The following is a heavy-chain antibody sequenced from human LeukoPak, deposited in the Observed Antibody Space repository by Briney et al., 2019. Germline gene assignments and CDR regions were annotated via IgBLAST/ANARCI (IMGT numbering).Heavy chain of an antibody. J-gene: IGHJ4*02. CDR2: ISNDGYNK. V-gene: IGHV3-30-3*01. Sequence: GGSLRLSCAASGFTFSGYAMYWVRQAPGKGLEWVAVISNDGYNKYYADSVKGRFTISRDNSKNTLYLQMNSLRAEDTAVYYCASDFRSYNIRWCLDYWGQGTLVTVSS. D-gene: IGHD2-8*02. CDR3: ASDFRSYNIRWCLDY. CDR1: GFTFSGYA.